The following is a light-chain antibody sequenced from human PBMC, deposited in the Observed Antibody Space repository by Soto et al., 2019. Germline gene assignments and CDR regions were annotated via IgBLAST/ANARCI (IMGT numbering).Light chain of an antibody. CDR3: QESNPIT. CDR1: HSISSC. V-gene: IGKV1-5*02. CDR2: DAS. J-gene: IGKJ5*01. Sequence: IRVAISAFSLSAKAGNIVNIICRASHSISSCVAWYQQKPGKAPKLLIYDASSLESGVPSRFSGSGSGTEFTLTISRLQPEEIETYYCQESNPITFGQVTRQE.